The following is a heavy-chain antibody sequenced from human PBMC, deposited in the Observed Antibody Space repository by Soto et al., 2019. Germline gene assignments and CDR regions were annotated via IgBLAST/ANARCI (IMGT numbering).Heavy chain of an antibody. D-gene: IGHD6-13*01. J-gene: IGHJ4*02. CDR3: ARGGNVAAAGTIYLDS. Sequence: QVQLQESGPGLVKPSGTLSLTCAVSGDSISSRNWWTWVRQPPGKGLEWIGEIYHSGSTNYSPTLXGRAXIXIDMSKNQFSLKLTSVTAADTAVYYCARGGNVAAAGTIYLDSWGQGTLVTVSS. CDR1: GDSISSRNW. V-gene: IGHV4-4*02. CDR2: IYHSGST.